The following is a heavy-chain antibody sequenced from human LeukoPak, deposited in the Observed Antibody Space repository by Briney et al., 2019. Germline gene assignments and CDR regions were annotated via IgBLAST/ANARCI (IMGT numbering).Heavy chain of an antibody. Sequence: GASVKVSCKASGYTFTSYGISWVRQAPGQGLEWMGWISAYNGNTNYAQKLQGRVTMTTDTSTSTAYMELRSLRSDDTAVCYCARDLISVAATHYYYYGMDVWGQGTTVTVSS. CDR1: GYTFTSYG. V-gene: IGHV1-18*01. D-gene: IGHD2-15*01. CDR3: ARDLISVAATHYYYYGMDV. CDR2: ISAYNGNT. J-gene: IGHJ6*02.